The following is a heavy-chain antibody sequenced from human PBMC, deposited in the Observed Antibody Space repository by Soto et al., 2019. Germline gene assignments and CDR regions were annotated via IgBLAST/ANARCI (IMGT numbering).Heavy chain of an antibody. Sequence: SETLSLTCTVSGDSFINSYWSWIRQPAGKGLEWIGRIYPSGTTNYNPSLKSRLTLSRDTSKNQFSLSLRSVTAADTAVHFCARDDFGSAGMDVWGQGTTVTVSS. J-gene: IGHJ6*02. CDR1: GDSFINSY. CDR3: ARDDFGSAGMDV. CDR2: IYPSGTT. V-gene: IGHV4-4*07. D-gene: IGHD3-10*01.